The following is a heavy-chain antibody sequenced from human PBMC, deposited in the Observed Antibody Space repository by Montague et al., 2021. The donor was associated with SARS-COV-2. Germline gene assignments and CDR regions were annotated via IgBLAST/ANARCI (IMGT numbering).Heavy chain of an antibody. CDR3: SGPDRNWFDS. Sequence: SETLSLTCNVSGASISSYYWSWIRQPPGRGLEWIGYIYYTGTSSSNPSLKSRVTMSVDTSKTQSSLTVRSVTAADTAVYYCSGPDRNWFDSWGQGTLVTVSS. CDR2: IYYTGTS. D-gene: IGHD1-14*01. CDR1: GASISSYY. V-gene: IGHV4-59*01. J-gene: IGHJ5*01.